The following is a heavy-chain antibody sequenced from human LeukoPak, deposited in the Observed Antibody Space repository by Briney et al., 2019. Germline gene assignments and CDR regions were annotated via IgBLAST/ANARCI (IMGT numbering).Heavy chain of an antibody. CDR2: ISGSSNTI. D-gene: IGHD3-16*02. CDR3: ARDGHDYIWGSYLN. CDR1: GFTFSSYS. V-gene: IGHV3-48*04. J-gene: IGHJ4*02. Sequence: GGSLRLSCAASGFTFSSYSMNWVRQAPGKGLEWVSYISGSSNTIYHAVSVKGRFTISRDNAKNSLYLQMNSLRAEDTAVYYCARDGHDYIWGSYLNWGQGTLVTVSS.